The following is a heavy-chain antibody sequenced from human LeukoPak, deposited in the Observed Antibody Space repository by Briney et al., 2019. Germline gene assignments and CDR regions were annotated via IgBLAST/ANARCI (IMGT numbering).Heavy chain of an antibody. CDR2: ISAYNGNT. CDR1: GYTFTSYG. D-gene: IGHD5-18*01. Sequence: ASVKVSCKASGYTFTSYGISWVRQAPGQGLEWMGWISAYNGNTNYAQKLQGRVTMTTDTSTSTAYMELRSLRSDDTAVYYCARDYVGTAMVIDYYYGMDVWGQGTTDTVSS. CDR3: ARDYVGTAMVIDYYYGMDV. V-gene: IGHV1-18*01. J-gene: IGHJ6*02.